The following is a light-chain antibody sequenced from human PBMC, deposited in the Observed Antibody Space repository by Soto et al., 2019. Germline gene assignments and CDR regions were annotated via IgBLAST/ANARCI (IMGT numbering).Light chain of an antibody. V-gene: IGKV1-6*01. CDR3: LQDYNYPIT. Sequence: AIRMTQSPSSLSASVGDRVTITCRASQGIRNDLGWYQQKPGKAPKLLIYAASSLESGVPSRFSGSGSGTDFTLTISSLQPEDFATYYCLQDYNYPITFGPGTKVDI. CDR2: AAS. J-gene: IGKJ3*01. CDR1: QGIRND.